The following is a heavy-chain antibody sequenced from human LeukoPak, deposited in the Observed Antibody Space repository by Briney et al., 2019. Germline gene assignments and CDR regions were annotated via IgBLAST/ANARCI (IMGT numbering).Heavy chain of an antibody. CDR3: AHRRPGKINGWDNSYFDK. V-gene: IGHV2-5*02. J-gene: IGHJ4*02. D-gene: IGHD1/OR15-1a*01. CDR2: IYWDNDK. Sequence: SGPTLVKPTQPLTLTCTFSGFSLSTSGVGVGWIRQPPGKALEWLAVIYWDNDKRYSPSLKSRLTIAKDTSNNNVVLIMNNMDPADTATYYCAHRRPGKINGWDNSYFDKWAPGTLVTVSS. CDR1: GFSLSTSGVG.